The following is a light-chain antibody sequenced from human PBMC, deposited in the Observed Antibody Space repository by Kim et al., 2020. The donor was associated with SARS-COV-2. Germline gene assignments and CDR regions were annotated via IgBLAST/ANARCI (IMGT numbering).Light chain of an antibody. CDR2: GTY. J-gene: IGLJ3*02. CDR1: RSNIGSHF. V-gene: IGLV1-44*01. Sequence: GQRVTISCSGRRSNIGSHFVYWYQHLPGMAPKLLIYGTYQRPSGVPDRFSGSKSDTSASLAISGLQSEDEGDYYCQAWDDTVDGPMFGGGTQLTVL. CDR3: QAWDDTVDGPM.